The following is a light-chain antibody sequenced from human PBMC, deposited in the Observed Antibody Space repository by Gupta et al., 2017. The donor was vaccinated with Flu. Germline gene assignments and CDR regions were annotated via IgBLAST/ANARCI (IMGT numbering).Light chain of an antibody. CDR1: SLRNSY. CDR3: NCPDTTNNHLSV. J-gene: IGLJ3*02. Sequence: SSELTQDPAVSVALGQPVRITCQGDSLRNSYASWYQKKPGQAPVLVIYSKNIRPSGIPDRGFCGSKCDTAASINNGGHEEEEADDYYNCPDTTNNHLSVFGGGTKMTVL. CDR2: SKN. V-gene: IGLV3-19*01.